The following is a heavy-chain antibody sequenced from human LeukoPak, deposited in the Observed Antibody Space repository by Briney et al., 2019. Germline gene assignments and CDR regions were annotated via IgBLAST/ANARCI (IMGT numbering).Heavy chain of an antibody. CDR1: GGSCIGHY. Sequence: PSETLSLTCAVYGGSCIGHYWTWIRQPPGKGLQWIGEVNDRGSTNYNPSLKSRLTISEDKSKKQFSLRLPSVTAADTAVYYCARGVVSGRFGDYYYHMDVWGKGTTVTVSS. D-gene: IGHD3-16*01. CDR2: VNDRGST. J-gene: IGHJ6*03. V-gene: IGHV4-34*01. CDR3: ARGVVSGRFGDYYYHMDV.